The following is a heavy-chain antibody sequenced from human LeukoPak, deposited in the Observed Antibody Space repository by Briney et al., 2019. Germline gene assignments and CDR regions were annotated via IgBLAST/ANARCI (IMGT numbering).Heavy chain of an antibody. D-gene: IGHD7-27*01. V-gene: IGHV3-21*01. CDR1: GFTFSSYN. Sequence: GGSLRLSCAASGFTFSSYNMNWVRQAPGKGLEWVSSITSTSSYIYYADSVKGRFTISRDNARNSLYLQMNSLRADDTAVYYCARDYTGGWNDYWGQGTLVTVSS. CDR2: ITSTSSYI. CDR3: ARDYTGGWNDY. J-gene: IGHJ4*02.